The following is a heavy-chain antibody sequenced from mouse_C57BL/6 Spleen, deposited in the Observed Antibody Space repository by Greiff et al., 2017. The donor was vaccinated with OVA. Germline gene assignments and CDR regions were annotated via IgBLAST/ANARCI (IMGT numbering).Heavy chain of an antibody. D-gene: IGHD2-4*01. V-gene: IGHV1-26*01. CDR1: GYTFTDYY. CDR3: AREGLGYYAMDY. Sequence: VQLQQSGPELVKPGASVKISCKASGYTFTDYYMNWVKQSHGKSLEWIGDINPNNGGTSYNQKFKGKATLTVDKSSSTAYMELRSLTSEDSAVYYCAREGLGYYAMDYWGQGTSVTVSS. J-gene: IGHJ4*01. CDR2: INPNNGGT.